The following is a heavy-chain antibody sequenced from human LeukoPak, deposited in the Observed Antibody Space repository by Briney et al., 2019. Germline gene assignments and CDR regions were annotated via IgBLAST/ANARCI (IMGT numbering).Heavy chain of an antibody. V-gene: IGHV4-34*01. CDR2: INHSGST. Sequence: SETLSLTCAVYGGSFSGNYWSWIRQPPGKGLEWIGEINHSGSTNYNPSLKSRVTISVDTSKNQFSLKLSSVTAADTAVYYCARGRRGYSYGPGDYWGQGTLVTVSS. J-gene: IGHJ4*02. CDR3: ARGRRGYSYGPGDY. CDR1: GGSFSGNY. D-gene: IGHD5-18*01.